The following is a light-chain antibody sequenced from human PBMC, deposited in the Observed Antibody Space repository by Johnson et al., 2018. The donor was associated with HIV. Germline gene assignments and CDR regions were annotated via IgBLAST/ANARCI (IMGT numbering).Light chain of an antibody. CDR3: GTWDSSLSATYV. J-gene: IGLJ1*01. V-gene: IGLV1-51*02. Sequence: QSVLTQPPSVSAAPGQKVTISCSGSSSNIGNNYVSWYQQLPGTAPKLLIFENNKRPSGIPDRFSGSKSGTSATLGITGLQTGDEADDYFGTWDSSLSATYVIGSGTQVTVL. CDR2: ENN. CDR1: SSNIGNNY.